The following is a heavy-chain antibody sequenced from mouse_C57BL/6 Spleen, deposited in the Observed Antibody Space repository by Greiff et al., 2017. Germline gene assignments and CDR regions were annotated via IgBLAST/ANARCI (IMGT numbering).Heavy chain of an antibody. V-gene: IGHV1-59*01. Sequence: QVQLQQPGAELVRPGTSVKLSCKASGYTFTSYWMHWVKQRPGQGLEWIGVIDPSDSYTNYNQKFKGKDTLTVDTSSSTAYMQLSSLTSEDSAVYYCARRGDYSNLFDYWGQGTTLTVSS. J-gene: IGHJ2*01. CDR3: ARRGDYSNLFDY. CDR1: GYTFTSYW. CDR2: IDPSDSYT. D-gene: IGHD2-5*01.